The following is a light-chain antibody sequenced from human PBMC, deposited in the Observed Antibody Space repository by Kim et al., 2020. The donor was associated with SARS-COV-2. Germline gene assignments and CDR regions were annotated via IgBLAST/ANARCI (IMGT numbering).Light chain of an antibody. Sequence: QSLTISFTGTSMDVGGYNYVSWYQQHPGKAPKLMVYDVSQRPSGVSNRFSGSKSGNTASLTISGLQAEDEADYHCSSYTSSRTWVFGGGTQLTVL. CDR2: DVS. V-gene: IGLV2-14*03. J-gene: IGLJ3*02. CDR1: SMDVGGYNY. CDR3: SSYTSSRTWV.